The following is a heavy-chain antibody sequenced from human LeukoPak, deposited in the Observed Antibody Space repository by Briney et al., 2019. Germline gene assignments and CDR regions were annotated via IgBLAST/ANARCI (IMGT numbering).Heavy chain of an antibody. J-gene: IGHJ3*02. V-gene: IGHV4-59*12. CDR2: IYYSGST. CDR1: GGSISSYY. CDR3: ARAPRITMIVVALDAFDI. Sequence: SETLSLTCTVSGGSISSYYWSWIRQPPGKGLEWIGYIYYSGSTYYNPSLKSRVTISVGTSKNQFSLKLSSVTAADTAVYYCARAPRITMIVVALDAFDIWGQGTMVTVSS. D-gene: IGHD3-22*01.